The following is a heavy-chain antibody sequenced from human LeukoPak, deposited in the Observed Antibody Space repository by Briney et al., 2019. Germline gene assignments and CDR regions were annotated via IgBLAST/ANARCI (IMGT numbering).Heavy chain of an antibody. V-gene: IGHV1-2*02. D-gene: IGHD6-13*01. CDR2: INPNSGGT. CDR1: GYTFTGHF. CDR3: ARDSVGSSWYFDF. J-gene: IGHJ4*02. Sequence: ASVKVSCKASGYTFTGHFIHWVRQAPGQGLEWVGWINPNSGGTNYAQKFQSRVTMTRDTSISTVYMEVSRLSSDDTAVYYCARDSVGSSWYFDFWGQGTLVTVSS.